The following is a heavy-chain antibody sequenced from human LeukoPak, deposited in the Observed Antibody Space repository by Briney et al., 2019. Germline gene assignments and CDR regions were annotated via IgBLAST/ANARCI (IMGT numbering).Heavy chain of an antibody. J-gene: IGHJ3*02. Sequence: GGSLRLSCAASGFTFDDYAMHWVRQAPGNGLEWVSGISWNSGSIGYADSVKGRFTISRDNAKNSLYLQMNSLRAEDTALYYCAKGSITMIVVVGDAFDIWGQGTMVTVSS. CDR3: AKGSITMIVVVGDAFDI. V-gene: IGHV3-9*01. D-gene: IGHD3-22*01. CDR2: ISWNSGSI. CDR1: GFTFDDYA.